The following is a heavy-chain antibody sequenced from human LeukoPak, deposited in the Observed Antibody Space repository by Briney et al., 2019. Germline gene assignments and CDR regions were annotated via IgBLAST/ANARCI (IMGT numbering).Heavy chain of an antibody. Sequence: GGSLRLSCAASGFTFSSYAMHWVRQAPGKGLEWVAVISYDGSNKYYADSVKGRFTISRDNSKNTLYLQMNSLRAEDTAVYYCARAYPYYYDSSGYTDAFDIWGQGTMATVSS. D-gene: IGHD3-22*01. J-gene: IGHJ3*02. CDR2: ISYDGSNK. V-gene: IGHV3-30-3*01. CDR1: GFTFSSYA. CDR3: ARAYPYYYDSSGYTDAFDI.